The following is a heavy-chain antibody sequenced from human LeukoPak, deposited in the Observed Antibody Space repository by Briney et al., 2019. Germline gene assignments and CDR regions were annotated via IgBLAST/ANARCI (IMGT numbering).Heavy chain of an antibody. J-gene: IGHJ4*02. CDR2: ISYDGSNK. Sequence: GGSVRLSCAASGFTFSSYAMHWVRQAPGKGLEWVAVISYDGSNKYYADSVKGRLTISRDNSTNTLYLQMNSLRAEDTAVYYCARDDCSSTSCFTVWSWRSRSPDDYWGQGTLVTVSS. CDR1: GFTFSSYA. D-gene: IGHD2-2*02. V-gene: IGHV3-30*01. CDR3: ARDDCSSTSCFTVWSWRSRSPDDY.